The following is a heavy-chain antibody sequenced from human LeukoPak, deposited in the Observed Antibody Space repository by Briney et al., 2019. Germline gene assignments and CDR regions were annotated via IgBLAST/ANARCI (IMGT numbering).Heavy chain of an antibody. CDR3: ARVWSYYYFDY. CDR2: INNDGSST. J-gene: IGHJ4*02. Sequence: GGSLRLSCAASGFTFSSYWMHWVRQAPGKGLVWVSRINNDGSSTSYADSVKGRFTISRDDAKNTLYLQMNSLRAEDTAVYYCARVWSYYYFDYWGQGTLVTVSS. V-gene: IGHV3-74*01. D-gene: IGHD2-8*02. CDR1: GFTFSSYW.